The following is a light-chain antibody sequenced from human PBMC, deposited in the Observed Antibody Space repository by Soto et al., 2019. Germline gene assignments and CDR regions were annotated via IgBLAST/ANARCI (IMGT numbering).Light chain of an antibody. Sequence: DIQMTQSPSSLSASVGDRVTITCRASQSISSYLNWYQQKPGKAPKLLIYAASSLQSGVPSRFSGSGSGTDFTLTISSLQLEDFATYYCQQSYSTITFRQGTRLEIK. CDR1: QSISSY. CDR3: QQSYSTIT. J-gene: IGKJ5*01. V-gene: IGKV1-39*01. CDR2: AAS.